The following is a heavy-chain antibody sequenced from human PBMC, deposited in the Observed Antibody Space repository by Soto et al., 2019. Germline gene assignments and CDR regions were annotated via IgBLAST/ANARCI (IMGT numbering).Heavy chain of an antibody. CDR1: GFTFSNAW. D-gene: IGHD3-10*01. V-gene: IGHV3-15*01. CDR3: TADVPTQGVGEFDY. CDR2: IKSRIDGETS. J-gene: IGHJ4*02. Sequence: EVQLVESGGGLVKPGGSLRLSCVGSGFTFSNAWMTWVRQAPGKGLEWVGRIKSRIDGETSAYAAPVKDRCTISREDSKNTVYLQVTGLKTEDTAIYYCTADVPTQGVGEFDYWGQGTLSAVSS.